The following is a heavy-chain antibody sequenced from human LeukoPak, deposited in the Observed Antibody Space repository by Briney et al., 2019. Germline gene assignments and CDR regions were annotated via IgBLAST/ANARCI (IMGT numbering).Heavy chain of an antibody. D-gene: IGHD3-10*01. CDR1: GYTFTDYY. CDR2: INPNGGAT. J-gene: IGHJ4*02. Sequence: ASVRVSCWASGYTFTDYYIHWVRQAPGQRFEWMGIINPNGGATDYSQKFQGRVTMTRDTSISTAYMELSRLRSDDTTVYYCARSPYGSGSYPQYWGQGTLVTVSS. V-gene: IGHV1-2*02. CDR3: ARSPYGSGSYPQY.